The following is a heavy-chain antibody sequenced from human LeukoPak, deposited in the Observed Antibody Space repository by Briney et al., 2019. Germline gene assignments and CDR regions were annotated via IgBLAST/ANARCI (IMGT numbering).Heavy chain of an antibody. Sequence: PGGSLRLSCAASGFTFSSYAMSWVRQAPGKGLEWVSAISGSGGVTYYADSVKGRFTSSRDNSKNTLYLQMNSLRAEDTAIYYCARYIVAAIGAFDYWGQGTLVTVSS. J-gene: IGHJ4*02. CDR3: ARYIVAAIGAFDY. CDR2: ISGSGGVT. V-gene: IGHV3-23*01. CDR1: GFTFSSYA. D-gene: IGHD5-12*01.